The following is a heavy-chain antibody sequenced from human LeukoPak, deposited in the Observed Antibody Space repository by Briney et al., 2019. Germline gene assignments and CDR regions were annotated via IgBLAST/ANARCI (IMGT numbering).Heavy chain of an antibody. CDR2: VSGSGGST. J-gene: IGHJ6*03. Sequence: GGSLRLSCAASGFTFSSYAMSWVRQAPGKGLEWVSAVSGSGGSTYYADSVKGRFTISRDNSKNTLSLQMNSLRAEDTALYYCAKVYYSTSWGYYYMDVWGKGTTVTVSS. V-gene: IGHV3-23*01. CDR3: AKVYYSTSWGYYYMDV. D-gene: IGHD6-6*01. CDR1: GFTFSSYA.